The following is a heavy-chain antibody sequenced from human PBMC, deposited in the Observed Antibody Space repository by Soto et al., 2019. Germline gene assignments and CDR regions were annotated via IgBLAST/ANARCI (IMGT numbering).Heavy chain of an antibody. Sequence: ASVKVSCKASGYTFTGFSLHWVRQAPGQGLEWMGWISAYNGNTNYAQKLQGRVTMTTDTSTSTAYMELSSLRSEDTAVYYCARASGATEYGAARRYYYGMDVWGQGTTVTVSS. J-gene: IGHJ6*02. CDR1: GYTFTGFS. CDR3: ARASGATEYGAARRYYYGMDV. CDR2: ISAYNGNT. D-gene: IGHD6-6*01. V-gene: IGHV1-18*01.